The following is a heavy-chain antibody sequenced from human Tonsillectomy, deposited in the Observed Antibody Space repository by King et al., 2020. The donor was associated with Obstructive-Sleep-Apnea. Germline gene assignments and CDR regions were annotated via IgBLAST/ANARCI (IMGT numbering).Heavy chain of an antibody. V-gene: IGHV4-38-2*02. J-gene: IGHJ5*02. D-gene: IGHD3-10*01. CDR3: ARDRGSGNNGDGWFDP. CDR1: GYSISNGYY. CDR2: IYHSGTT. Sequence: QLQLQESGPGLVKPSETLSLTCTVSGYSISNGYYWGWIRQPPGKGLEWIGSIYHSGTTYHNPSLKSRVTISVDTSKNQFSLKLSSVTAADTAVYYCARDRGSGNNGDGWFDPWGQGTLVTVSS.